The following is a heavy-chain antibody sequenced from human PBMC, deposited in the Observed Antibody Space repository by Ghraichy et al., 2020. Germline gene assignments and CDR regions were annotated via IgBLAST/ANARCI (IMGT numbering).Heavy chain of an antibody. V-gene: IGHV4-34*01. CDR2: INHSGST. Sequence: SETLSLTCAVYGGSFSGYYWSWIRQPPGKGLEWIGEINHSGSTNYNPSLKSRVTISVDTSKNQFSLKLSSVTAADTAVYYCASIAVAGNNDYWGQGTLVTVSS. J-gene: IGHJ4*02. D-gene: IGHD6-19*01. CDR1: GGSFSGYY. CDR3: ASIAVAGNNDY.